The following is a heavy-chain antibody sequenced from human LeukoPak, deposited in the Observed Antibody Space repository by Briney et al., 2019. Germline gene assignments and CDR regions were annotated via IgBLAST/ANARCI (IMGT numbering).Heavy chain of an antibody. CDR3: ARVLPRYYDSSGYYYVRVFNRFDP. J-gene: IGHJ5*02. D-gene: IGHD3-22*01. V-gene: IGHV1-2*02. CDR1: GYTFTGYY. Sequence: GASVKVSCKASGYTFTGYYMHWVRQAPGQGLEWMGWINPNSGGTNYAQKFQGRVTMTRDTSISTAYMELSRLRSDDTAVYYCARVLPRYYDSSGYYYVRVFNRFDPWGQGTLVTVSS. CDR2: INPNSGGT.